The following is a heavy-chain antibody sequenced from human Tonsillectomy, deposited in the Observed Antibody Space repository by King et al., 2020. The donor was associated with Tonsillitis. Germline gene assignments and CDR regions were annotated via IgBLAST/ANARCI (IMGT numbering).Heavy chain of an antibody. CDR1: GFTFSSYA. V-gene: IGHV3-30*04. CDR3: ARVPSSGDPVY. J-gene: IGHJ4*02. Sequence: VQLVESGGGVVQPGRSLRLSCAASGFTFSSYAMHWVRQAPGKGLEWVAVISYDGRNKYYADSVKGRFTISRDNSKNTLYLQMNSLRAEDTAVYYCARVPSSGDPVYWGQGTLVTVSS. D-gene: IGHD7-27*01. CDR2: ISYDGRNK.